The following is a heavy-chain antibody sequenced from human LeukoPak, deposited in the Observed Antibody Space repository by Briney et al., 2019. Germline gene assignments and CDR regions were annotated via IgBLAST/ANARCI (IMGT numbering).Heavy chain of an antibody. Sequence: SETLSLTCTVSGGSFSSYYWSWIRQPAGKGLECIGRIYISGSTSYNPSLKSRVTMSVDTSKNQFSLRLSSVTAADTAVYYCATANRYSLYMDVWGKGTTVTGSS. J-gene: IGHJ6*03. CDR1: GGSFSSYY. D-gene: IGHD1-14*01. CDR3: ATANRYSLYMDV. V-gene: IGHV4-4*07. CDR2: IYISGST.